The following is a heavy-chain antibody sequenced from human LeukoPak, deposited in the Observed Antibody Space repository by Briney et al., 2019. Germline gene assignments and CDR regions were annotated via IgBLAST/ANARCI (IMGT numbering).Heavy chain of an antibody. CDR2: ISSDNGYI. J-gene: IGHJ4*02. V-gene: IGHV3-21*04. CDR3: ARGLLKIDY. CDR1: GFTFRTYS. Sequence: GGSLRLSCAASGFTFRTYSMNWVRQAPGKGLEWVSSISSDNGYIYYADSVKGRFTISRDNAKNSLYLQMNSLRAEDTALYHCARGLLKIDYWGQGTLVTVSS.